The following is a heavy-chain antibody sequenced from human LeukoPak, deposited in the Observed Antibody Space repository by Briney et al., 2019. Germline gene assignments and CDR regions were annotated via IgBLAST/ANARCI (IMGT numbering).Heavy chain of an antibody. CDR3: ARERHGYSGYDYFDY. CDR1: GGSISSYY. CDR2: IYYSGST. J-gene: IGHJ4*02. Sequence: SETLSLTCTVSGGSISSYYWSWIRQPPGKGLEWIGYIYYSGSTNYNPSLKSRVTISVDTSKNQFSLKLSSVTAADTAVYYRARERHGYSGYDYFDYWGQGTLVTVSS. D-gene: IGHD5-12*01. V-gene: IGHV4-59*01.